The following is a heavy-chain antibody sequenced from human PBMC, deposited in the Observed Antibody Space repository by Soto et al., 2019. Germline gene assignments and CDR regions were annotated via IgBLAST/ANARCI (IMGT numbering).Heavy chain of an antibody. D-gene: IGHD6-13*01. CDR2: IIPIFGTA. J-gene: IGHJ6*02. CDR3: ARDRTAAGTAYYYYGMDV. Sequence: QVQLVQSGAEVKKPGSSVKVSCKASGGTFSSYAISWVRQAPGQGLEWMGGIIPIFGTANYAQKFQGRVTITADESTSTAYMELRSLRSEDTAVYYCARDRTAAGTAYYYYGMDVWGQGTTVTVSS. CDR1: GGTFSSYA. V-gene: IGHV1-69*01.